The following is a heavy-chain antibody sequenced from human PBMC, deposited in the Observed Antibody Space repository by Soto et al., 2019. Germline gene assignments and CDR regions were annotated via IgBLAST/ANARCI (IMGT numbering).Heavy chain of an antibody. Sequence: QVQLQESGPGLVKPSETLSLTCTVSGGSISSYYWSWIRQPPGKGLEWIGYIYYSGSTNYNPFLKGRVTITVDTAKDQFPLKLSSVTAAGTAVYYWARVSAGYWYFDLWGRGPLVTVSS. CDR1: GGSISSYY. D-gene: IGHD6-13*01. V-gene: IGHV4-59*01. CDR2: IYYSGST. CDR3: ARVSAGYWYFDL. J-gene: IGHJ2*01.